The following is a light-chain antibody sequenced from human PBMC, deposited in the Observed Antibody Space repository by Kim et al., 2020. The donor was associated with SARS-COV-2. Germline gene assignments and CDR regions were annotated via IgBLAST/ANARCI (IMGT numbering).Light chain of an antibody. CDR1: NIGSKS. V-gene: IGLV3-21*04. CDR3: QVWDSSSDHRV. CDR2: YDS. J-gene: IGLJ3*02. Sequence: APGTTARTTCGGNNIGSKSVHGYQQKPGQAPVLVIYYDSDRHSGIPERFSGSNSGNTATLTISRVEAGDEADYYCQVWDSSSDHRVFGGGTQLTVL.